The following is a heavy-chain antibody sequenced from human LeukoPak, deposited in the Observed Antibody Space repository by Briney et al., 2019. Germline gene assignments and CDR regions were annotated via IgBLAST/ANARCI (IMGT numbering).Heavy chain of an antibody. CDR1: GFIFSNYA. CDR2: TSYDGSNT. D-gene: IGHD3-10*01. J-gene: IGHJ6*02. Sequence: GGSLRLSCVASGFIFSNYAMHWVRQAPGKGLEWVAVTSYDGSNTYYADSVKGRFSISRDNSKNTVYLQMNSLRAEDTAVYFCAKDMPMXRGXMSRPYYGMDVWGQGTTVIVSS. CDR3: AKDMPMXRGXMSRPYYGMDV. V-gene: IGHV3-30*18.